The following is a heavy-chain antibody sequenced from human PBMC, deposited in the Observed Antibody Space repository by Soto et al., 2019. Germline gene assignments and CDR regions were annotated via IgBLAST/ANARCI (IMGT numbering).Heavy chain of an antibody. D-gene: IGHD6-13*01. CDR3: ARVGPIAAAGFGH. CDR2: ISAYNGET. Sequence: QVQLVQSGVEVKKPGASVKVSCKASGYTFTSYGISWVRQAPGQGLEWMGWISAYNGETNYAQKLQGRVTMTTDASKSTADMELRSLRSDDTALYYCARVGPIAAAGFGHWGQGTLVTVSS. V-gene: IGHV1-18*01. J-gene: IGHJ4*02. CDR1: GYTFTSYG.